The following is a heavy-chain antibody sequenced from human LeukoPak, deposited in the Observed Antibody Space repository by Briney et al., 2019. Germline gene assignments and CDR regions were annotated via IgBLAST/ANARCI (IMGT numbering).Heavy chain of an antibody. Sequence: SETLSLTCAVYGGSFSGYYWSWIRQPPGKGLEWIGEINHSGSTNYNPSLKSRVTISVDTSKNQFSLKLSSVTAADTAVYYCARVTSLDYGDCVIFDYWGQGTLVTVSS. CDR1: GGSFSGYY. J-gene: IGHJ4*02. CDR2: INHSGST. V-gene: IGHV4-34*01. D-gene: IGHD4-17*01. CDR3: ARVTSLDYGDCVIFDY.